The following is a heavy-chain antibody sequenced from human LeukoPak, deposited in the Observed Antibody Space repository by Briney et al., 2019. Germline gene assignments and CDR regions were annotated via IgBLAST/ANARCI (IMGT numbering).Heavy chain of an antibody. Sequence: GESLKISFQGSGYRFTSYWIGWGRPMPGKGLEWMGIIYPGDSDTRYSPSFQGQVTISADKSISTAYRQWSSLKASDTAMYYCARPTGIVGAVDYWGQGTLVTVSS. V-gene: IGHV5-51*01. CDR1: GYRFTSYW. CDR3: ARPTGIVGAVDY. D-gene: IGHD1-26*01. CDR2: IYPGDSDT. J-gene: IGHJ4*02.